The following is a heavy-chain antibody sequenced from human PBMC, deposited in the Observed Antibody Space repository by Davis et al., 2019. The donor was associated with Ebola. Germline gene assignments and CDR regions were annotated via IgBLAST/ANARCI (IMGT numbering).Heavy chain of an antibody. Sequence: GGSLRLSCAASGFTFSDNYMTWIRQAPGKGLEWVAYISYSGATIYYADSVKGRFTISRDNAKNTLYLQMNSLRAEDTAVYYCARVSRGYYYDSSGYYSQYYFDYWGQGTLVTVSS. J-gene: IGHJ4*02. CDR3: ARVSRGYYYDSSGYYSQYYFDY. D-gene: IGHD3-22*01. CDR1: GFTFSDNY. CDR2: ISYSGATI. V-gene: IGHV3-11*04.